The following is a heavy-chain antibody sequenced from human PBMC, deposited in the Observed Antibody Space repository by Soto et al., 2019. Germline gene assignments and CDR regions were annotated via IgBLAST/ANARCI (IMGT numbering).Heavy chain of an antibody. CDR1: GGSISSSRYY. Sequence: SETLYLTCTVSGGSISSSRYYWGWIRQPPGKGLEWIGSIYYSGSTYYNPSLKSRVTISVDTSKNQFSLKLSSVTAADTAVYYCARHNGYCSSTSCYDAFDIWGQGTMVTV. D-gene: IGHD2-2*03. J-gene: IGHJ3*02. V-gene: IGHV4-39*01. CDR3: ARHNGYCSSTSCYDAFDI. CDR2: IYYSGST.